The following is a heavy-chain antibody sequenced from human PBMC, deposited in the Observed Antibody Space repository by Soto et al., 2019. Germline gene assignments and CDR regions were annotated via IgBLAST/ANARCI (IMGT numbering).Heavy chain of an antibody. J-gene: IGHJ3*01. CDR2: ISPSSGGT. D-gene: IGHD6-13*01. CDR1: GYTFTSYY. CDR3: TRSIITTAGRDAFDL. Sequence: QVQLVQSGAEVKKPGASVRVSCKASGYTFTSYYIHWVRQAPGQGPEWMGMISPSSGGTDYAQKFQGRVTMTRDTSTSTVYMELSSLRSEDTAVYFCTRSIITTAGRDAFDLWGQGTVVTGSS. V-gene: IGHV1-46*03.